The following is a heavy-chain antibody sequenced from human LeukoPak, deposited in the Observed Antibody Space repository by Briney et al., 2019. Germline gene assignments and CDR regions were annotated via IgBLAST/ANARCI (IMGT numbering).Heavy chain of an antibody. D-gene: IGHD5-24*01. V-gene: IGHV3-23*01. CDR2: ISASAGST. Sequence: GALRPSYEASGFAFSRYDMSWGRPAPGKGVEWVSAISASAGSTYYADSVKGRFTISRDNSKNTLYLQMNSLRAEDTAVYYCARDRGSFDPWGQGTLVTVSS. J-gene: IGHJ5*02. CDR3: ARDRGSFDP. CDR1: GFAFSRYD.